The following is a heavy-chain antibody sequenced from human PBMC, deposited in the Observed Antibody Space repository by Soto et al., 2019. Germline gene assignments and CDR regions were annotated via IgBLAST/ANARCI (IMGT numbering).Heavy chain of an antibody. V-gene: IGHV3-30-3*01. D-gene: IGHD4-4*01. Sequence: PGVSVRLSCAASGFTFSSYAMHWVRQAPGTGLEWVAVISYEGSNKYYADSVKGRFTISRDNSKNTLYLQMNSLRTEDTAVYYCARVLGGMATVPFDYWGQGALVTVSS. J-gene: IGHJ4*02. CDR3: ARVLGGMATVPFDY. CDR1: GFTFSSYA. CDR2: ISYEGSNK.